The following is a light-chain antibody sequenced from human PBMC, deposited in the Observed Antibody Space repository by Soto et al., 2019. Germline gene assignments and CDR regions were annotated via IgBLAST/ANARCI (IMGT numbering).Light chain of an antibody. CDR3: LQHKTDPYT. J-gene: IGKJ2*01. CDR2: GAS. Sequence: DIQMTQSPSAMSASVGDRVTVTCRASQGISSFLAWFQQKPGKVPKRLIYGASSLQSGVPSRFSGSGSGTEFTLTISSLQPEDVATYYCLQHKTDPYTFGQGTKLEIK. V-gene: IGKV1-17*03. CDR1: QGISSF.